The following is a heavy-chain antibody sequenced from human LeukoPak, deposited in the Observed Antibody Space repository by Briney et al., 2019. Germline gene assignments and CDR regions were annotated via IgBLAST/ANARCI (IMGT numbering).Heavy chain of an antibody. CDR3: ARDGGATFDY. D-gene: IGHD1-26*01. CDR2: ISSSSSYI. Sequence: GGSLRLSCAASGFTFSSYSMDWVRQAPGKGLEWVSSISSSSSYIYYADSVKGRFTISRDNAKNSLYLQMNSLRAEDTAVYYCARDGGATFDYWGQGTLVTVSS. CDR1: GFTFSSYS. V-gene: IGHV3-21*01. J-gene: IGHJ4*02.